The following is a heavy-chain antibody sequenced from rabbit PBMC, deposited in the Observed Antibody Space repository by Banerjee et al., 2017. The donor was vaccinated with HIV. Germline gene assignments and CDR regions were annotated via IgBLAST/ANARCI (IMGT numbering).Heavy chain of an antibody. CDR3: ARDGAGYAGYGYAHL. J-gene: IGHJ4*01. Sequence: QQQLEESGGGLVTLGGSLTLTCTASGFSFSSNYWICWVRQAPGKGLEWIGCIYAGSSDSTYYASWAKGRFTISSTSSSTVTLQMTSLTAADTATYFCARDGAGYAGYGYAHLWGPGTLVTVS. CDR1: GFSFSSNYW. D-gene: IGHD6-1*01. V-gene: IGHV1S45*01. CDR2: IYAGSSDST.